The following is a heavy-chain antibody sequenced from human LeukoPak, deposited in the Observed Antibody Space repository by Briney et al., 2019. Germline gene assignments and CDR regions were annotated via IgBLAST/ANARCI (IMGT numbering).Heavy chain of an antibody. CDR2: MNPNSGNT. V-gene: IGHV1-8*01. J-gene: IGHJ4*02. CDR1: GYTFTSYD. D-gene: IGHD4-17*01. CDR3: ARISETTVTATFDY. Sequence: ASVKVSCKASGYTFTSYDINWVRQATGQGLEWMGWMNPNSGNTGYAQKFQGRVTMTRNTSISTAYMELSSLRSDDTAVYYCARISETTVTATFDYWGQGTLVTVSS.